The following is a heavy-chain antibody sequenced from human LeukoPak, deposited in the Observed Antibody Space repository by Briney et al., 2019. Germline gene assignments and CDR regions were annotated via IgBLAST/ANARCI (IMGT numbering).Heavy chain of an antibody. CDR2: IWYDGSNK. CDR3: ATLRGILWFGEFDY. D-gene: IGHD3-10*01. J-gene: IGHJ4*02. V-gene: IGHV3-33*01. CDR1: GFTFSSYG. Sequence: GGSLRLFCAASGFTFSSYGMHWVRQAPGKGLEWVAVIWYDGSNKYYADSVKGRFTISRDNSKNTLYLQMNSLRAEDTAVYYCATLRGILWFGEFDYWGQGTLVTVSS.